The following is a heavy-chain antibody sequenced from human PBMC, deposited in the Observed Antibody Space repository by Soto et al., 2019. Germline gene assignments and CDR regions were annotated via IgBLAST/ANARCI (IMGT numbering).Heavy chain of an antibody. CDR1: GYSFTSYW. D-gene: IGHD6-13*01. Sequence: GESLKISCKGSGYSFTSYWISWVRQMPGKGLEWMGRIDPSDSYTNYSPSFQGHVTISADKSISTAYLQWSSLKASDTAMYYCASLRLAAPTYRYYYGMDVWGQGTTVTV. J-gene: IGHJ6*02. V-gene: IGHV5-10-1*01. CDR3: ASLRLAAPTYRYYYGMDV. CDR2: IDPSDSYT.